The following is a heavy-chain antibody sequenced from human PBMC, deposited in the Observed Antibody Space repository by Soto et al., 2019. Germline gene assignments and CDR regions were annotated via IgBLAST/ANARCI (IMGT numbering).Heavy chain of an antibody. CDR1: GFTFSSYA. J-gene: IGHJ3*02. V-gene: IGHV3-23*01. Sequence: GGSLRLSCAASGFTFSSYAMSWVRQAPGKGLEWVSAISGSGGSTYYADSVKGRFTISRYNSKNTLYLQMNSLIAEDTAVYYCAKGGRVIAAAGTDAFDIWGQGTMVTVSS. CDR2: ISGSGGST. D-gene: IGHD6-13*01. CDR3: AKGGRVIAAAGTDAFDI.